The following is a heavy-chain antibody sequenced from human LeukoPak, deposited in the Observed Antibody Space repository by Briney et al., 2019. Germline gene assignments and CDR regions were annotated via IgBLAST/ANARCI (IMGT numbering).Heavy chain of an antibody. V-gene: IGHV4-4*07. Sequence: PSETLSLTCTVSGGSISSYYWSWIRQPAGKGLEWIGRIYTSGSTNYNPSLKSRVTMSVDTSKNQFSLKLSSVTAADTAVYYCARDKLGIDGEGDYYYYMDVWGKGTTVTVSS. J-gene: IGHJ6*03. CDR1: GGSISSYY. D-gene: IGHD7-27*01. CDR3: ARDKLGIDGEGDYYYYMDV. CDR2: IYTSGST.